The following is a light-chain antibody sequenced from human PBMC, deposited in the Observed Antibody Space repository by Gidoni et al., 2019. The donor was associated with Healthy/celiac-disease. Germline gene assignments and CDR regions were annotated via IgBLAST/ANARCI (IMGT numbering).Light chain of an antibody. CDR3: QQYYSTPWT. CDR2: WAS. V-gene: IGKV4-1*01. Sequence: DIVMTQSPDSLAVSLGERATINCKSSKSVLYSSNNKNYLAWYQQKPGQPPKLLIYWASTRKSGVPDRFSGSGSGTDFTLTISSLQAEDVAVYYCQQYYSTPWTFXPXTKVEIK. CDR1: KSVLYSSNNKNY. J-gene: IGKJ1*01.